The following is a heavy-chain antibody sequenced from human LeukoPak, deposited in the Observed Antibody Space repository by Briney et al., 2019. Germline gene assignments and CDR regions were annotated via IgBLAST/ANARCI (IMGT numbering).Heavy chain of an antibody. D-gene: IGHD5-18*01. V-gene: IGHV1-69*05. CDR1: GGTFSSYA. Sequence: AASVKVSCKASGGTFSSYAISWVRQAPGQGLEWMGRIIPIFGTANYAQKFQGRVTITTDESTSTAYMELSSLRSEDTAVYYCARDGTWIQLWYQCNWFDPWGQGTLVTVSS. J-gene: IGHJ5*02. CDR3: ARDGTWIQLWYQCNWFDP. CDR2: IIPIFGTA.